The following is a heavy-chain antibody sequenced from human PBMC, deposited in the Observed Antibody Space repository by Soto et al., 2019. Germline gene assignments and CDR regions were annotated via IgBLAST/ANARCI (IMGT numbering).Heavy chain of an antibody. CDR2: IYPGDFDT. CDR1: GYPFPTYW. D-gene: IGHD3-22*01. CDR3: VRGRYYYDSRGYNSDEYSKH. Sequence: GESLKISCKGSGYPFPTYWIGWVRQMPGKGLEWMGLIYPGDFDTRYSPSFECQVTISADKSITTAYLQWSSLKASDTAMYYCVRGRYYYDSRGYNSDEYSKHWGQGTLVTVSS. J-gene: IGHJ1*01. V-gene: IGHV5-51*01.